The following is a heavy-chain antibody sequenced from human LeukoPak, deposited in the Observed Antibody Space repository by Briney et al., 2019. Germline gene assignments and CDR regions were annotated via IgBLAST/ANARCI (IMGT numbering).Heavy chain of an antibody. V-gene: IGHV3-66*01. D-gene: IGHD2-15*01. CDR2: IYSGGST. Sequence: GGSLSLSCAASGFTDSSNYMSCVRQAPGKGLEWVSDIYSGGSTYYADSVKGRFTISRDNSKNTLYLQMNSLRAEDTAVYYCAREGIGSYYFDYWGQGTLVTVSS. CDR1: GFTDSSNY. CDR3: AREGIGSYYFDY. J-gene: IGHJ4*02.